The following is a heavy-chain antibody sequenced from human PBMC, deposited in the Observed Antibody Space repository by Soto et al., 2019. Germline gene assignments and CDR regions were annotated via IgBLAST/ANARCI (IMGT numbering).Heavy chain of an antibody. D-gene: IGHD6-6*01. V-gene: IGHV1-2*04. CDR1: GYIFIDYY. CDR3: ARESSSVNIVVNEDVSRSLAGELH. CDR2: INPNSGGT. J-gene: IGHJ1*01. Sequence: ASVKVSFKASGYIFIDYYIHWVRQAPGQGLEWMGWINPNSGGTKYAQKFQGWVTMTRDTSITTAYMEVNSLKSDDTAVFYCARESSSVNIVVNEDVSRSLAGELHW.